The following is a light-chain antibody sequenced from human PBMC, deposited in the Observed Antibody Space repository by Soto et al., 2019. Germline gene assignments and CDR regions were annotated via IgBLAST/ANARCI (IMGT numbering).Light chain of an antibody. CDR1: SSDVGTYNS. V-gene: IGLV2-14*03. CDR2: DFS. CDR3: GSYTSSSSWV. Sequence: QSALTQPASVSGSPGQSITVSCTGSSSDVGTYNSVSWYQQHPGKAPKLIIYDFSNRPSGVSNRFSGSKSGNTASLTISGLQTEDEADYYCGSYTSSSSWVFGGGTQLTVL. J-gene: IGLJ3*02.